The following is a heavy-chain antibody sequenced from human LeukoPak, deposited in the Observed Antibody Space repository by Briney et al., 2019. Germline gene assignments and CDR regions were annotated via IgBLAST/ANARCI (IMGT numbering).Heavy chain of an antibody. J-gene: IGHJ4*02. D-gene: IGHD6-19*01. Sequence: GGSLRLSCAASGFTFSSYAMSWVRQAPGKGLKWVSAISGSGTNTDYADSVKGWFTISRDNSKNTLYLQMNSLRTEDTAVYCCAKGGNSGWNFIDYWGQGTLVTVSS. V-gene: IGHV3-23*01. CDR3: AKGGNSGWNFIDY. CDR1: GFTFSSYA. CDR2: ISGSGTNT.